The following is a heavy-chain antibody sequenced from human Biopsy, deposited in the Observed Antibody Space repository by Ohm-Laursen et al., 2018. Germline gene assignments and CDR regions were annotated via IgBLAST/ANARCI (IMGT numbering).Heavy chain of an antibody. CDR2: FDREERKT. Sequence: ASVKVSCKAPGYTLTELSIHWVRQTGGKGLEWMGGFDREERKTVYAEKFQGRVTMTEDTSTDTVYMEVTSLRSDDTAVYYCATGPYYDTRFYYNVRPFDFWGQGTLVTVSS. CDR3: ATGPYYDTRFYYNVRPFDF. J-gene: IGHJ4*02. CDR1: GYTLTELS. D-gene: IGHD3-10*01. V-gene: IGHV1-24*01.